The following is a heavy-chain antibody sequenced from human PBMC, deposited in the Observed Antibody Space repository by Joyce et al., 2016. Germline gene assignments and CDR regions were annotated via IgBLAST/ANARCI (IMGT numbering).Heavy chain of an antibody. CDR2: VNPADSDT. CDR3: ARRSIEVAAWFFDH. J-gene: IGHJ4*02. Sequence: EVQLVQSGAEVKKPGESLKISCSASGYSFTEYWIGWVRQMPGQGLEGMGSVNPADSDTRYSPSFQGQVTFSADKSITTAYLQWSGLKASDTAIYFCARRSIEVAAWFFDHWGQGTLVTVSS. V-gene: IGHV5-51*01. CDR1: GYSFTEYW. D-gene: IGHD6-19*01.